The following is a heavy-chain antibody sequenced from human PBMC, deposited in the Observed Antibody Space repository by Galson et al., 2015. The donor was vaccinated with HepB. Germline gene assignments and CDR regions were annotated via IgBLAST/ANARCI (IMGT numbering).Heavy chain of an antibody. CDR3: EGDYGGRGDV. D-gene: IGHD4-17*01. CDR2: IKSKTDGGKP. CDR1: GFTFSNAW. Sequence: SLRLSCAASGFTFSNAWMNWVRQAPGKGLEWVGRIKSKTDGGKPDYAAPVKGRFTISRDDSKNTLYLQMNSLKTEDTAVYYCEGDYGGRGDVWGQGTTVTVSS. J-gene: IGHJ6*02. V-gene: IGHV3-15*07.